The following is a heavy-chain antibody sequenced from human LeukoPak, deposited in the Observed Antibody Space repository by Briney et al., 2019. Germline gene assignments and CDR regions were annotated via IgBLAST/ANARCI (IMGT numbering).Heavy chain of an antibody. CDR1: GFTFSSYW. CDR3: TRDQGGWGYSYGSDF. V-gene: IGHV3-74*01. D-gene: IGHD5-18*01. Sequence: PGGSLRLSCAASGFTFSSYWMHWVRQAPGKGLVWVSRLNSDGSSTSYADSVRGRFTISRDNAKNTLYLQMNSLRAVDTAVYYCTRDQGGWGYSYGSDFWGQGTLVTVSS. CDR2: LNSDGSST. J-gene: IGHJ4*02.